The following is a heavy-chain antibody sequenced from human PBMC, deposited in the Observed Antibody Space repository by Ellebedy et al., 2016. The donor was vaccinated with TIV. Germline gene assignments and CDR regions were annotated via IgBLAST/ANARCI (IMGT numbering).Heavy chain of an antibody. CDR1: GFTFSSYS. V-gene: IGHV3-33*08. D-gene: IGHD1-26*01. CDR2: IWYDGSNK. Sequence: GGSLRLXCAASGFTFSSYSMNWVRQAPGKGLEWVAVIWYDGSNKYYADSVKGRFTISRDNSKNTLYLQMNSLRAEDTAVYYCARDLDYTGIVGATPWDYWGQGTLVTVSS. J-gene: IGHJ4*02. CDR3: ARDLDYTGIVGATPWDY.